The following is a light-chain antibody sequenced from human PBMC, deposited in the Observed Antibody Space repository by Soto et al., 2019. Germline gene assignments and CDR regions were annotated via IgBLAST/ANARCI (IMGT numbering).Light chain of an antibody. CDR3: SSYAGSKTV. Sequence: QSALTQPPSASGSPGQSVTISCTGTSSYIGNYIYVSWYQQHPGKAPKLIIYEVSRWTSGVPDRFSGSKSGNTASLTISGLQADDEADYYCSSYAGSKTVFGTGTKLTVL. CDR2: EVS. J-gene: IGLJ1*01. CDR1: SSYIGNYIY. V-gene: IGLV2-8*01.